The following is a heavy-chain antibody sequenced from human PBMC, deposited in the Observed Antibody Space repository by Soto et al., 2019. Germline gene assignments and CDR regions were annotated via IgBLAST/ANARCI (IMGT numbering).Heavy chain of an antibody. Sequence: GGSLRLSCAASGFTFSRYAMSCVRQAAWKGLEWVSCISGSGVSTYYADSVKGRFTISRDNSKNTLYLQMNSLRAEDTAVNYCAANDFWSGYLDYWGQGTLVTVSS. CDR1: GFTFSRYA. CDR2: ISGSGVST. D-gene: IGHD3-3*01. J-gene: IGHJ4*02. CDR3: AANDFWSGYLDY. V-gene: IGHV3-23*01.